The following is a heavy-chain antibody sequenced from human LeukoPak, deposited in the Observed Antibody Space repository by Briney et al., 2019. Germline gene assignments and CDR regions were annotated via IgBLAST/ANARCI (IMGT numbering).Heavy chain of an antibody. Sequence: SVKVSCKASGGTFSSYAISWVRQAPGQGLEWMGWIIPVFGTANYAQKLQGRVTITADEYTSTAYMEMSSLRSEDTAVYYCASKRYCSSTSCRYNWFEPWGQGTLVTVSS. CDR1: GGTFSSYA. J-gene: IGHJ5*02. CDR2: IIPVFGTA. V-gene: IGHV1-69*01. D-gene: IGHD2-2*01. CDR3: ASKRYCSSTSCRYNWFEP.